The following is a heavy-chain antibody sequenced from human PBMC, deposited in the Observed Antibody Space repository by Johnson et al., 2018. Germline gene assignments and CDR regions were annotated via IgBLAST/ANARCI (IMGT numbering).Heavy chain of an antibody. D-gene: IGHD2-15*01. V-gene: IGHV3-23*04. J-gene: IGHJ1*01. CDR1: GFTFSRYA. CDR2: ISGSGAAT. Sequence: VQLVQSGGGLAQPGGSLRLSCAASGFTFSRYAMSWVRQAPGKGLEGVSAISGSGAATYYADSVKGRFTISRDNSKNTLFPQMNSLRAEDTAIYYCAKDRKYCSGGSCYLTAFQNWGQGTLVTVSS. CDR3: AKDRKYCSGGSCYLTAFQN.